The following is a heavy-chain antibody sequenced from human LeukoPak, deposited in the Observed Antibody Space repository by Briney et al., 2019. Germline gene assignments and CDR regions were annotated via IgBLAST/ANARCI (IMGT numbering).Heavy chain of an antibody. V-gene: IGHV1-2*02. CDR3: ARDYCSGGKCYQTFDY. D-gene: IGHD2-15*01. CDR1: GYTFSGYH. Sequence: ASVKVSCKASGYTFSGYHMHWVRQAPGQGLEWMAWIHLDSGGTDYAQKFKGRVTVTWDTSIGTVYMDLSRLTADDTAVYFCARDYCSGGKCYQTFDYWGQGTLITVSS. CDR2: IHLDSGGT. J-gene: IGHJ4*02.